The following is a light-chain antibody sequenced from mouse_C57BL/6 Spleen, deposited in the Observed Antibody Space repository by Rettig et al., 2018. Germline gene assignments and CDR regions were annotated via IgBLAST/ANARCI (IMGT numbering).Light chain of an antibody. Sequence: DIQMTQSPASLSASVGETVTITCRASENIYSYLAWYQQKQGKSPQLLVYNAKTLAEGVPSRFSGSGSGTQFSLKINSLQPEDFGSYYCQHHYGTPPTFGAGTKL. CDR1: ENIYSY. J-gene: IGKJ5*01. CDR3: QHHYGTPPT. CDR2: NAK. V-gene: IGKV12-44*01.